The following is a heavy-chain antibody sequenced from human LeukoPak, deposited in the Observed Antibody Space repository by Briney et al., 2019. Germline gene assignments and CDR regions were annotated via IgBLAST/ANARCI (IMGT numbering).Heavy chain of an antibody. CDR2: IYYSGST. J-gene: IGHJ6*03. D-gene: IGHD3-10*01. Sequence: PSETLSLTCTVSGGSISTSSYYWGWIRQPPGKGLEWIGSIYYSGSTYYNPSLKSRVTISVDTSKNQFSLKLSSVTAADTAVYYCARLRVTMVRGADEFYYYYYMDVWGKGTTVTISS. CDR3: ARLRVTMVRGADEFYYYYYMDV. CDR1: GGSISTSSYY. V-gene: IGHV4-39*01.